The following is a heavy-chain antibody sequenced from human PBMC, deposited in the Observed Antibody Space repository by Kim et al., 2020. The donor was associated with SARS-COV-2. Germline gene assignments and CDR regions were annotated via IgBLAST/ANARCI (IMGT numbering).Heavy chain of an antibody. CDR2: VYRTGNT. CDR1: GGSISSSYSY. Sequence: SETLSLTCTVSGGSISSSYSYWGWIRQSPGQGLEWIGSVYRTGNTLYNPSLKSRVTISVDTSKNQFSLKVTSVTAADTAVYYCARDAGSGWYGDGNGLDVWGQGTTVTVSS. J-gene: IGHJ6*02. CDR3: ARDAGSGWYGDGNGLDV. V-gene: IGHV4-39*07. D-gene: IGHD6-19*01.